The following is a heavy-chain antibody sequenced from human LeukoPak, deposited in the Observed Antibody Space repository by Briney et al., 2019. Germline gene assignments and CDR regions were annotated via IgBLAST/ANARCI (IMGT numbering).Heavy chain of an antibody. V-gene: IGHV3-21*01. J-gene: IGHJ4*02. CDR1: GFTFSSYS. CDR2: ISSSSSYI. Sequence: GGSLRLSCAASGFTFSSYSMNWVRQAPGKGLEWVSSISSSSSYIYYADSVKGRFTISRDNAKNSLYLQMNSLRAEDTAVYYCAKGAHYFGSGSFRRGHYFDSWGQGTLVTVSS. CDR3: AKGAHYFGSGSFRRGHYFDS. D-gene: IGHD3-10*01.